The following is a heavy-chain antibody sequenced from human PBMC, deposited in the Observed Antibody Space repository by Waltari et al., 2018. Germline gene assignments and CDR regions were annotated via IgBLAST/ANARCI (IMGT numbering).Heavy chain of an antibody. V-gene: IGHV4-34*01. D-gene: IGHD6-19*01. CDR2: INHSGST. CDR3: ARGQGPAGIAVAGNHFDY. Sequence: QVQLQQWGAGLLKPSETLSLTCAVYGGSFSGYYWSWIRQPPGKGLEWIGEINHSGSTNYNPSLKSRVTISVDTSKNQFSLKLSSVTAADTAVYYCARGQGPAGIAVAGNHFDYWGQGTLVTVSS. J-gene: IGHJ4*02. CDR1: GGSFSGYY.